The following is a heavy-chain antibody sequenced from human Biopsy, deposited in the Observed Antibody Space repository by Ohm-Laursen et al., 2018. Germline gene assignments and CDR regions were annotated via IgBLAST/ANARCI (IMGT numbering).Heavy chain of an antibody. J-gene: IGHJ4*02. D-gene: IGHD6-19*01. Sequence: SDTLSLTCPVSSGSISSYYWSWIRQPPGKGLEWIGYISYSGNTNYNPSLKSRVTMSVDTSKNQFSLKVYSVTAADTAIYYCATTTMDTSGWYGNYFDYWGQGTLVTVSS. CDR1: SGSISSYY. CDR3: ATTTMDTSGWYGNYFDY. CDR2: ISYSGNT. V-gene: IGHV4-59*08.